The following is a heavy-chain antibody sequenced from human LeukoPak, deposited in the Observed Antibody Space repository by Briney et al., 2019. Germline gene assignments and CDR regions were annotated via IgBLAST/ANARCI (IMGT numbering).Heavy chain of an antibody. CDR1: GGSISSSSYY. Sequence: PSETLSLTCTVSGGSISSSSYYWSWIRQPPGKGLEWIGYIYYSGSTNYNPSLKSRVTISVDTSKNQFSLKLSSVTAADTAVYYCASAKQIDAFDIWGQGTMVTVSS. V-gene: IGHV4-61*01. J-gene: IGHJ3*02. CDR2: IYYSGST. CDR3: ASAKQIDAFDI.